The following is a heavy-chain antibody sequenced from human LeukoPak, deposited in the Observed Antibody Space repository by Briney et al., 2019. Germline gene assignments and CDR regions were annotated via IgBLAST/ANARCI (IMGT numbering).Heavy chain of an antibody. Sequence: GGTLRLSCGASGFTFSTYAMNWVRQAPGKGLEWVSVISVSGLSTYYGDSVKGRFTISRDNSKNTLYLQMNSLRAEDTAVYYCAKDRGGGGARVFDYWGQGTLVTVSS. J-gene: IGHJ4*02. D-gene: IGHD2-15*01. CDR1: GFTFSTYA. V-gene: IGHV3-23*01. CDR3: AKDRGGGGARVFDY. CDR2: ISVSGLST.